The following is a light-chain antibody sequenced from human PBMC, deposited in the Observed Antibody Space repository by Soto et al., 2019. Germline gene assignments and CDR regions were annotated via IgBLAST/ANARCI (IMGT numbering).Light chain of an antibody. Sequence: DIQLTQSPSTLSASVGDRATITCRASQSISSWLAWYQQKPGKAPKLLVYKASSLESGVPSRFRGSGSETEFTLTISTLQPEDLATYYRQQYEAYTLPFGGGTKVAI. CDR2: KAS. J-gene: IGKJ4*01. CDR3: QQYEAYTLP. CDR1: QSISSW. V-gene: IGKV1-5*03.